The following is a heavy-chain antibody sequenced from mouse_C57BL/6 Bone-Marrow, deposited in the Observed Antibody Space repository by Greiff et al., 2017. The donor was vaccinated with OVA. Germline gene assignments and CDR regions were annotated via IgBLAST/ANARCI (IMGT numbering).Heavy chain of an antibody. J-gene: IGHJ2*01. D-gene: IGHD2-4*01. CDR1: GFTFSSYG. Sequence: EVQVVESGGDLVKPGGSLKLSCAASGFTFSSYGMSWVRQTPDKRLEWVATISRGGSYTYYPDRVKGRCTISRDNAKNTLYLQMSSLKSEDTAMYDCARHYYDYDVDYWGQGTTLTVSS. CDR2: ISRGGSYT. CDR3: ARHYYDYDVDY. V-gene: IGHV5-6*01.